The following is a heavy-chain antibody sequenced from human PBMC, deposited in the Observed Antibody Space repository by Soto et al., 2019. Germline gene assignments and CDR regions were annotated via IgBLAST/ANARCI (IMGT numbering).Heavy chain of an antibody. D-gene: IGHD5-18*01. CDR1: GFTFSSYG. CDR2: ISYDGSNK. J-gene: IGHJ6*02. Sequence: QVQLVESGGGVVQPGRSLRLSCAASGFTFSSYGMHWVRQAPGKGLEWVAVISYDGSNKYYADSVKGRFTISRDNSKNTLYLQMNSLRAEDTAVYYCAKTDTAMLYYYYGMDVWGQGTTVTVSS. CDR3: AKTDTAMLYYYYGMDV. V-gene: IGHV3-30*18.